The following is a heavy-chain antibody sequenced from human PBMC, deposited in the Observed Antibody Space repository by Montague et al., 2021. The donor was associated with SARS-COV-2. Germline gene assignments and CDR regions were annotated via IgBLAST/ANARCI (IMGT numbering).Heavy chain of an antibody. V-gene: IGHV4-4*07. CDR3: VRDGGNWYYFDY. CDR2: IYASGST. Sequence: SETLSLTCSISGVSITSYYWSWVRQPAGKGLEWIGNIYASGSTNXSPSLKSRVRLSIDNPKNQFSLKLESLTAADTAVYYCVRDGGNWYYFDYWGQGALVTVSS. D-gene: IGHD3-16*01. J-gene: IGHJ4*02. CDR1: GVSITSYY.